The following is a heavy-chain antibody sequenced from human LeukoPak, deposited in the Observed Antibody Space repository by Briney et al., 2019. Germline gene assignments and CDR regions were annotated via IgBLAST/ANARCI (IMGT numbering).Heavy chain of an antibody. CDR3: AREISSWYRSEGRFDP. J-gene: IGHJ5*02. CDR2: IKQDGSEK. Sequence: GGSLRLSCAVSGFTFSNYWMSWVRQAPGKGLEWVANIKQDGSEKYSVDSVRGRFTISRDNAKSLLYLQMSLLRTEDTAVYYCAREISSWYRSEGRFDPWGQGTLVTVS. CDR1: GFTFSNYW. V-gene: IGHV3-7*01. D-gene: IGHD6-13*01.